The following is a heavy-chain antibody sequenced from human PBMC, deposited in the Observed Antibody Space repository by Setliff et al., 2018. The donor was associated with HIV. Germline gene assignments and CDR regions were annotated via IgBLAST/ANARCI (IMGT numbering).Heavy chain of an antibody. D-gene: IGHD2-8*01. CDR2: IVPILNIA. CDR1: GGTFGNYG. Sequence: ASVKVSCKASGGTFGNYGVGWVRQAPGQGLEWVGGIVPILNIANYAQEFQGRATITADKSTSTVYMEVRDLKPDDTALYYCARGWSEGTHLFQVEYFQHWGQGTLVTVSS. CDR3: ARGWSEGTHLFQVEYFQH. J-gene: IGHJ1*01. V-gene: IGHV1-69*10.